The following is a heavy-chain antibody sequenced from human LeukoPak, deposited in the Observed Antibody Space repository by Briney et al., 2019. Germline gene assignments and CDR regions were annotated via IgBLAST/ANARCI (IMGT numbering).Heavy chain of an antibody. D-gene: IGHD2-15*01. CDR3: ARGYCSGGSCYSLRYYYYMDV. V-gene: IGHV1-69*06. Sequence: ASVKVSCKASGDTFISSYAISWGRQTSGQGLEWMVRIIPVFGTPNYAQKFQGRVTITADKSTSTAYMELSSLRSEGTAVYYCARGYCSGGSCYSLRYYYYMDVWGKGTTVTVSS. CDR1: GDTFISSYA. J-gene: IGHJ6*03. CDR2: IIPVFGTP.